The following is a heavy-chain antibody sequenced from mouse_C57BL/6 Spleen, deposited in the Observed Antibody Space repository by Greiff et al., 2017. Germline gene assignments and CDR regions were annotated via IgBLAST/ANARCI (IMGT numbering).Heavy chain of an antibody. CDR3: ARSRDYGYDVPYWYFDV. CDR1: GYTFTGYW. V-gene: IGHV1-9*01. D-gene: IGHD2-2*01. Sequence: QVQLKESGAELMKPGASVKLSCKATGYTFTGYWIEWVKQRPGHGLEWIGEILPGSGSTNYNEKFKGKATFTADTSSNTAYMQLSSLTTEDSAIYYCARSRDYGYDVPYWYFDVWGTGTTVTVSS. CDR2: ILPGSGST. J-gene: IGHJ1*03.